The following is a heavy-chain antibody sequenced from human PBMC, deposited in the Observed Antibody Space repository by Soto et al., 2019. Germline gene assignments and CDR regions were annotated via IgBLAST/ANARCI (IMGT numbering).Heavy chain of an antibody. J-gene: IGHJ4*02. CDR1: GGTFSSYA. CDR2: IIPIFGTA. V-gene: IGHV1-69*01. Sequence: EQLVQSGAEVKKPGSSVKVSCKASGGTFSSYAISWVRQAPGQGLEWMGGIIPIFGTANYAQKFQGRVTITADESTSTAYMELSSLRSEDTAVYYCARDNYYDSSGYYHYYYFDYWGQGTLVTVSS. CDR3: ARDNYYDSSGYYHYYYFDY. D-gene: IGHD3-22*01.